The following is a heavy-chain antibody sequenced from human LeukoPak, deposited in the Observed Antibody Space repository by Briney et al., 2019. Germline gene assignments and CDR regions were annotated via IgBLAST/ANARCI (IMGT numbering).Heavy chain of an antibody. CDR3: ARDPYDSSDYYTRPTDDY. V-gene: IGHV3-30*14. D-gene: IGHD3-22*01. Sequence: GRSLRLSCAASGFTFSSYAMHWVRQAPGKGLEWVAVISYDGSNKYYADSVKGRFTISRDNSKNTLYLQMNSLRVEDTAVYYCARDPYDSSDYYTRPTDDYWGQGTLVTVSS. CDR2: ISYDGSNK. J-gene: IGHJ4*02. CDR1: GFTFSSYA.